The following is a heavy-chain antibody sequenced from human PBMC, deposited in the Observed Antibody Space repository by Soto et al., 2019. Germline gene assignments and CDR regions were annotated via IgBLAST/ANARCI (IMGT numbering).Heavy chain of an antibody. V-gene: IGHV4-30-2*05. D-gene: IGHD3-22*01. J-gene: IGHJ4*02. CDR1: GGSISNGGYS. Sequence: SETLSLTCAVSGGSISNGGYSWSWIRQPPGKGLEWIGYIYHSGSTYYNPSLKSRATLSVDTSKNQFSLTLSSVTAADTAVYYCARDSPSYYNDRSGLKYWGQGTLVTVSS. CDR2: IYHSGST. CDR3: ARDSPSYYNDRSGLKY.